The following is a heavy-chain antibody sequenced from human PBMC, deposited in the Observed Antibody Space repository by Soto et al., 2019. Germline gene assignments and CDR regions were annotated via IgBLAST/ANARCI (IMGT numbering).Heavy chain of an antibody. D-gene: IGHD2-2*01. CDR2: IKEDGSER. J-gene: IGHJ4*02. CDR3: AREVPALYCHGASCSIPHFDY. CDR1: GFTFNTYR. V-gene: IGHV3-7*01. Sequence: AGGSLTLSCAASGFTFNTYRMTWVRQAPGKGLEWVANIKEDGSERFYEDSVKGRFTISRDNAKNSLFLQINSLRVEDTAVYYCAREVPALYCHGASCSIPHFDYWGQGTLVTVSS.